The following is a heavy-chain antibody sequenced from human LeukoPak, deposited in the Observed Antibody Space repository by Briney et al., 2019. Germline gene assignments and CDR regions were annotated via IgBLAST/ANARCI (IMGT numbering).Heavy chain of an antibody. CDR3: ARVLPAGLRQIWFGDPYNWFDP. V-gene: IGHV1-8*01. CDR2: MNPNSGNT. J-gene: IGHJ5*02. CDR1: GYTFTSYD. D-gene: IGHD3-10*01. Sequence: GASVKVSCKASGYTFTSYDINWVRQATGQGLEWMGWMNPNSGNTGYAQKFQGRVTMTRNTSISTAYMELSSLRSEDTAVYYCARVLPAGLRQIWFGDPYNWFDPWGQGTLVTVSS.